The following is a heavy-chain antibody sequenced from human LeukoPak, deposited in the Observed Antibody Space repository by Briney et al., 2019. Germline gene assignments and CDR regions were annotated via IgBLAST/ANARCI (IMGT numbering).Heavy chain of an antibody. CDR2: ISAYNGNT. Sequence: GASVKVSCKASGYTFTSYGISWVRQAPGQGLEWMGWISAYNGNTNYALKLQGRVTMTTDTSTSTAYMELRSLRSDDTAVYYCARAAGTLELRRSFDYWGQGTLVTVSS. V-gene: IGHV1-18*01. CDR3: ARAAGTLELRRSFDY. D-gene: IGHD1-7*01. J-gene: IGHJ4*02. CDR1: GYTFTSYG.